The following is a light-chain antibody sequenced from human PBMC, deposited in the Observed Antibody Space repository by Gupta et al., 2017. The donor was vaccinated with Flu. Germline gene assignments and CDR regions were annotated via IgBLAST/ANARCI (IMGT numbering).Light chain of an antibody. V-gene: IGKV1-9*01. Sequence: VGDRVTIACRASQVIRSYLAWYQQKPGKAPKLLIYAPSTLQSGDPSRFSDSGSGTEFTLTISSLQPEDFATYYCQQLNSYPTFGQGTKVEIK. CDR2: APS. J-gene: IGKJ1*01. CDR3: QQLNSYPT. CDR1: QVIRSY.